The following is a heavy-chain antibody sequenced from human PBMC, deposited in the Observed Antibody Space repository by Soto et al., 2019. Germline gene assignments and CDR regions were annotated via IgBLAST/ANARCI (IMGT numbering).Heavy chain of an antibody. V-gene: IGHV3-23*01. CDR1: GFTFSSYA. D-gene: IGHD6-19*01. CDR3: AKCKALVIAVAPVDY. Sequence: VGSLSLSCSASGFTFSSYAMSWVRQAPGKGLEWVSAISGSGGSTYYADSVKGRFTISRDNSKNTLYLQMNSLRAEDTAVYYCAKCKALVIAVAPVDYWGQGTLVTVSS. CDR2: ISGSGGST. J-gene: IGHJ4*02.